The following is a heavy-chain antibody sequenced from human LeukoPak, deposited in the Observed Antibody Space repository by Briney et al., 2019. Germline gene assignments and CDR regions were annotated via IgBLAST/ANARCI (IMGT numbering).Heavy chain of an antibody. CDR3: ARATWMNNWFDP. J-gene: IGHJ5*02. Sequence: GGSLRLSCAASGFTFSDYYMSWIRQAPGKGLEWVSYISSSGSTIYYADSVKGRFTISRDNAKNPLYLQMNSLRAEDTAVYYCARATWMNNWFDPWGQGTLVTVSS. CDR1: GFTFSDYY. D-gene: IGHD5-12*01. CDR2: ISSSGSTI. V-gene: IGHV3-11*01.